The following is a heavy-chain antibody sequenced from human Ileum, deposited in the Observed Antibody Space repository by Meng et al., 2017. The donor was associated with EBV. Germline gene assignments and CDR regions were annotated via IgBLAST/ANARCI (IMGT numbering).Heavy chain of an antibody. CDR2: ISSSSSYI. J-gene: IGHJ4*02. Sequence: GLRGGSWGGLVKPGGYLRLSCAASGFTFSSYSMNWVRQAPGKGLEWVSSISSSSSYIYYADSVKGRFTISRDNAKNSLYLQMNSLRAEDTAVYYCARGGDDFWSGYYIRGFDYWGQGTLVTVS. V-gene: IGHV3-21*01. CDR3: ARGGDDFWSGYYIRGFDY. CDR1: GFTFSSYS. D-gene: IGHD3-3*01.